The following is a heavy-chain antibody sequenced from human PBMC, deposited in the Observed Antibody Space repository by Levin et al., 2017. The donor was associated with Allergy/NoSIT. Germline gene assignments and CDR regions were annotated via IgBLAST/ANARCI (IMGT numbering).Heavy chain of an antibody. D-gene: IGHD3-22*01. Sequence: GGSLRLSCAASGFTFSSYAMTWVRQAPGKGLECVSFISDTSDTTYYADPVKGRFTVSRDNSRNTLYLQMNSLTAEDTAIYYCAKRSYDSRGWIDYWGQGTLVTVSS. CDR2: ISDTSDTT. CDR1: GFTFSSYA. CDR3: AKRSYDSRGWIDY. V-gene: IGHV3-23*01. J-gene: IGHJ4*02.